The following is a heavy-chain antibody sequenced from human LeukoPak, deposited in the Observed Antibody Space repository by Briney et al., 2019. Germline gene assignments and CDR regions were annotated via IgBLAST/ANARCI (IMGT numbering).Heavy chain of an antibody. CDR1: GGSISSYY. CDR3: GRTEESGYSYRYFGHYYYMDV. CDR2: IYYSGST. Sequence: SETLSLTCTVSGGSISSYYWSWIRQPPGKGLEWIGYIYYSGSTHYNPSLKSRVTISVDTSKNQFSLKLSSVTAADTAVYYCGRTEESGYSYRYFGHYYYMDVWGKGTTVTVSS. V-gene: IGHV4-59*01. D-gene: IGHD5-18*01. J-gene: IGHJ6*03.